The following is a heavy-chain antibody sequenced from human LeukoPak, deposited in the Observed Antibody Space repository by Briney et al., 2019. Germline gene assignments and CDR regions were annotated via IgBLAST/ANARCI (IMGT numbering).Heavy chain of an antibody. CDR1: GYTFTGYY. CDR2: INPNSGGT. D-gene: IGHD3-10*01. V-gene: IGHV1-2*02. CDR3: ARLMPSITRGGYNWFDP. J-gene: IGHJ5*02. Sequence: ASVKVSCKASGYTFTGYYMHWVRQAPGQGLEWMGWINPNSGGTNYAQKFQGRVTMTRDTSISTAYIELSRLRSDDTAVYYCARLMPSITRGGYNWFDPWGQGTLVTVSS.